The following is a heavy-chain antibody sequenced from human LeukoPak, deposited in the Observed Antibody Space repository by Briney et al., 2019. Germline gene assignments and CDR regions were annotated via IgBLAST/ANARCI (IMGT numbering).Heavy chain of an antibody. CDR2: ISGSGGST. J-gene: IGHJ4*02. D-gene: IGHD3-22*01. Sequence: GGSLRLSCAASGFTFSSYAMSWVRQAPGKGLEWVSAISGSGGSTYYADSVKGRFTISRDNSKNTLYLQMNSLRAEDTAVYYCARLPMIVVVITLDYWGQGTLVTVSS. CDR3: ARLPMIVVVITLDY. V-gene: IGHV3-23*01. CDR1: GFTFSSYA.